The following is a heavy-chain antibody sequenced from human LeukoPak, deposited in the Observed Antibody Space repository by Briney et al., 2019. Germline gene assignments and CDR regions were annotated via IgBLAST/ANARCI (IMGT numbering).Heavy chain of an antibody. CDR1: GFTFSSYA. J-gene: IGHJ4*02. CDR3: AKDRYSSSALDY. V-gene: IGHV3-23*01. CDR2: TSGSGGST. D-gene: IGHD6-6*01. Sequence: GGSLRLSCAASGFTFSSYAMSWVRQAPGKGLEWVSATSGSGGSTYYADSVKGRFTISRDNSKNTLYLQMNSLRAEDTAVYYCAKDRYSSSALDYWGQGTLVTVSS.